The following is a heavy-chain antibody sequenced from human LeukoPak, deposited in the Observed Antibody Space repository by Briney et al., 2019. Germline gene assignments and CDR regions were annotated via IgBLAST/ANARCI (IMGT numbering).Heavy chain of an antibody. V-gene: IGHV4-38-2*02. D-gene: IGHD3-3*01. J-gene: IGHJ4*02. Sequence: PSETLSLTCTVSGYSISSGYYWGWIRQPPGKGLEWIGSIYHSGSTYYNPSLKSRVTISVDTFKNQFSLKLSSVTAADTAVYYCARGSDFWSGYFCLFDYWGQGTLVTVSS. CDR1: GYSISSGYY. CDR3: ARGSDFWSGYFCLFDY. CDR2: IYHSGST.